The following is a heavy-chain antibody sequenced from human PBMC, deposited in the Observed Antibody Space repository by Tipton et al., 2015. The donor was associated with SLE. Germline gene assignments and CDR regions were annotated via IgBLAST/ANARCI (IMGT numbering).Heavy chain of an antibody. Sequence: QSGAEVKQPGASVKVSCKASGYTFANYDINWVRQATGQGLEWMGWMTPNSGHTGYAQKFQGRVTMTRNTSISTAYMELRSLRSEDTAVYYCARGGVIGTGSFGVDAWGQGPTVIVSS. V-gene: IGHV1-8*01. CDR1: GYTFANYD. D-gene: IGHD3/OR15-3a*01. J-gene: IGHJ6*02. CDR2: MTPNSGHT. CDR3: ARGGVIGTGSFGVDA.